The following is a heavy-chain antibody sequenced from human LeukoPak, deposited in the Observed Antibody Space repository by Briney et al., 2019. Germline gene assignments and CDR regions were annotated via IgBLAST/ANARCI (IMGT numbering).Heavy chain of an antibody. CDR3: ARDWGAMDV. J-gene: IGHJ6*02. CDR1: GLTLSTYW. D-gene: IGHD3-16*01. V-gene: IGHV3-7*01. CDR2: IKEDGSEK. Sequence: GGSLRLSCAASGLTLSTYWMHWVRQAPGKGLEWVANIKEDGSEKYYVDSVKGRFTISRDNAKNSLYLQMNSLRVEDTAVYHCARDWGAMDVWGQGTTVTVSS.